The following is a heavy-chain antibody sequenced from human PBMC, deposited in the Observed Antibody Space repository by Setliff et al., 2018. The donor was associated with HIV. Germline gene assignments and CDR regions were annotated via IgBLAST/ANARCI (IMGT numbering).Heavy chain of an antibody. CDR1: GGSISSYY. D-gene: IGHD1-1*01. V-gene: IGHV4-59*06. J-gene: IGHJ3*02. CDR2: IHYSGST. CDR3: AREERREAFDI. Sequence: SETLSLTCTVSGGSISSYYWSWIRQHPGKGLEWIGYIHYSGSTYYNPSLKSQVTISVDTSKNRLSLKLSSVTAADTAVYYCAREERREAFDIWGQGTMVTVSS.